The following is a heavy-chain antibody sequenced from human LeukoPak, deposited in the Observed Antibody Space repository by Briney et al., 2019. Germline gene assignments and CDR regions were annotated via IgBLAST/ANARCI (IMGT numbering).Heavy chain of an antibody. CDR1: GFTFRSYA. J-gene: IGHJ6*02. CDR2: ITDSDSGT. V-gene: IGHV3-23*01. Sequence: GGSLRLSCAASGFTFRSYAMSWVRQAPGKGLEWVSGITDSDSGTYYADSVKGRFTISRDNSKNTLYLQMNSLRAEDTAVYYCAKAYGYSSSWTSNYYFYGLDVWGRGTTVTVSS. D-gene: IGHD6-13*01. CDR3: AKAYGYSSSWTSNYYFYGLDV.